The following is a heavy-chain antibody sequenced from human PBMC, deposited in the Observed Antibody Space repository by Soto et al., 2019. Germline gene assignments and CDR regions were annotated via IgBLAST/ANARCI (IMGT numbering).Heavy chain of an antibody. Sequence: SETLSLTCTVSGGSVSSADSYWGWVRQAPGKGLEWVGHIYHSGTTYYNPSLKGRLTISVDTSKNQFSLTLSAVTAADTAVYFCARGRLSGHPTPPHDYWRQRTLVTVSS. V-gene: IGHV4-30-4*01. CDR2: IYHSGTT. CDR1: GGSVSSADSY. CDR3: ARGRLSGHPTPPHDY. J-gene: IGHJ4*02. D-gene: IGHD2-21*02.